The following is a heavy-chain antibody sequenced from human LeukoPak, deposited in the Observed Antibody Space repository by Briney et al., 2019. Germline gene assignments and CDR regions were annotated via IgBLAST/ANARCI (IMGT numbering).Heavy chain of an antibody. CDR1: GYRFTTYW. Sequence: GESLKISCKASGYRFTTYWIGWVPQMPGKGLEWMGILYPGDSDTRYSPSFEGQVTISADKSITTAYLQWSSLKASDTAMYYCARQITDQSSGYDSIDYWGQGTLVTVSS. V-gene: IGHV5-51*01. CDR2: LYPGDSDT. D-gene: IGHD5-12*01. J-gene: IGHJ4*02. CDR3: ARQITDQSSGYDSIDY.